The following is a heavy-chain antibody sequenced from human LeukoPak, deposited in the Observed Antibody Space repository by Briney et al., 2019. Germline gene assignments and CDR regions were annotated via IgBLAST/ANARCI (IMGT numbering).Heavy chain of an antibody. CDR2: IYSDGST. J-gene: IGHJ4*02. D-gene: IGHD3-10*01. V-gene: IGHV3-53*01. Sequence: GGSLRLSCGASGFTVSRNYMSWVRQAPGKGLEWVSEIYSDGSTYYAASVKGRFSISRDTSKNTVYLQMNSLRADDTALYYCAKDLAYYYGSGSYYMNDYWGQGTLVTVSS. CDR1: GFTVSRNY. CDR3: AKDLAYYYGSGSYYMNDY.